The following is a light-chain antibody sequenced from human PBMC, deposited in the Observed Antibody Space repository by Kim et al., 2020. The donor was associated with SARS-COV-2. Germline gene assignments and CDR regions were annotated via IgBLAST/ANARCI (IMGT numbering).Light chain of an antibody. CDR1: SSDVGSYNL. J-gene: IGLJ2*01. V-gene: IGLV2-23*02. Sequence: QSALTQPASVSGSPGQSITISCTGTSSDVGSYNLVSCYQQHPGKAPKFMIYEVSKHPSGSSNRFSGYKSGNTASLTISGLQDEDEADYYCFSYAGSSTVVFGGGTKLTVL. CDR3: FSYAGSSTVV. CDR2: EVS.